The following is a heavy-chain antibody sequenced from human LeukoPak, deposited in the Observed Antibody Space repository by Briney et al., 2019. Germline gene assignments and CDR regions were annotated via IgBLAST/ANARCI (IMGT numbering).Heavy chain of an antibody. J-gene: IGHJ6*04. V-gene: IGHV1-69*06. CDR2: IIPIFGTA. CDR3: ARVGFGDMEPSYYYYGMDV. CDR1: GGTFSSYA. D-gene: IGHD3-10*01. Sequence: GASVKVSCKASGGTFSSYAISWVRQAPGQGLEWMGGIIPIFGTANYAQKFQGRVTITADKSTSTAYMELSSLRSEDTAVYYCARVGFGDMEPSYYYYGMDVWGKGTTVTVSS.